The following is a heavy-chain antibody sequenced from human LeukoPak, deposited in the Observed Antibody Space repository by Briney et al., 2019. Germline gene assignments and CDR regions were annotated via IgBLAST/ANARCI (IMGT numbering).Heavy chain of an antibody. CDR1: GFTFSSYW. Sequence: PGGSLRLSCAASGFTFSSYWMHCARQAPGKGLVWVSRINSDGSSTTYADSVKGRFTIARDNAKNTLYLQMNSLRPEDTAVYYCARDVDYHVTSECFDYWGQGTLVTVSS. D-gene: IGHD3-22*01. J-gene: IGHJ4*02. CDR3: ARDVDYHVTSECFDY. V-gene: IGHV3-74*03. CDR2: INSDGSST.